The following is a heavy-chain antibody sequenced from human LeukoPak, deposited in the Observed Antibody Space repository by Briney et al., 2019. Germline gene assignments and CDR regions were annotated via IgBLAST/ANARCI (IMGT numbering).Heavy chain of an antibody. D-gene: IGHD6-6*01. CDR2: IYSDDST. CDR3: AKDSSSSNYYYGMDV. J-gene: IGHJ6*02. Sequence: GGSLRLSCAASGFTVSSNYMSWVRQAPGKGLEWVSVIYSDDSTHYADSVKGRFTISKDNSKNTVYLQMDSLRAEDTAVYYCAKDSSSSNYYYGMDVWGQGTTVTVSS. CDR1: GFTVSSNY. V-gene: IGHV3-53*01.